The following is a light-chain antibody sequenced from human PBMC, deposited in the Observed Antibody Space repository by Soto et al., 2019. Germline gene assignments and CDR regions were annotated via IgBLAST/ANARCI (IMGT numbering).Light chain of an antibody. V-gene: IGLV1-40*01. CDR3: QSYDSSLSGYV. J-gene: IGLJ1*01. CDR1: SSNIGAGYD. Sequence: QSVLTQPPSVSGAPGQRVTISCTGSSSNIGAGYDVHWCQQLPGTAPKLLIYGNSNRPSGVPDRVSGSKSGTSDSLAITGLQAEDEADYYCQSYDSSLSGYVFGTGTKLTVL. CDR2: GNS.